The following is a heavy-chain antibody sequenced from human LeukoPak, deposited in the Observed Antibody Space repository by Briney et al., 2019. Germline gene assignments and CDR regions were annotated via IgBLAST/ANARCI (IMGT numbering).Heavy chain of an antibody. CDR2: ISSSSSYI. J-gene: IGHJ6*02. V-gene: IGHV3-21*01. CDR1: GFTFSSYS. CDR3: ARTLSYYYDSSGRQYYYYYYGMDV. Sequence: PGGSLRLSCAASGFTFSSYSMNWVRQAPGKGLEWVSSISSSSSYIYYADSVKGRFTISRDNAKNSLYLQMNSLRAEDTAVYYCARTLSYYYDSSGRQYYYYYYGMDVWGQGTTVTVSS. D-gene: IGHD3-22*01.